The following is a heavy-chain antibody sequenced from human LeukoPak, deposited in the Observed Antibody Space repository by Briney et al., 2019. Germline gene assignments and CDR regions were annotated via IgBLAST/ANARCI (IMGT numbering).Heavy chain of an antibody. Sequence: GGSLRLSCAASLFTFTSDAMCCGRQAPEKGLEWVATISGSGGGTYYADSVRGRFTISRDDSENTLYLLMNSLRAEDTAVYYCAKDHGRCRHNYFDYWGQGNLVTVSS. J-gene: IGHJ4*02. D-gene: IGHD1-1*01. CDR3: AKDHGRCRHNYFDY. V-gene: IGHV3-23*01. CDR1: LFTFTSDA. CDR2: ISGSGGGT.